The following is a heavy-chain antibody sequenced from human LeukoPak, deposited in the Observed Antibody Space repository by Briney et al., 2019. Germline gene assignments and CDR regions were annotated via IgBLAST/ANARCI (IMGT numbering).Heavy chain of an antibody. D-gene: IGHD4-17*01. CDR1: GGSISSGSYY. CDR3: ARMNYGEGPDY. Sequence: RASQTLSLTCTVSGGSISSGSYYWSWIRQPAGKGLEWIGRIYTSGSTNYNPSLKSRVTISVDTSKNQFSLKLSSVTAADTAVYYCARMNYGEGPDYWGQGTLVTVSS. V-gene: IGHV4-61*02. CDR2: IYTSGST. J-gene: IGHJ4*02.